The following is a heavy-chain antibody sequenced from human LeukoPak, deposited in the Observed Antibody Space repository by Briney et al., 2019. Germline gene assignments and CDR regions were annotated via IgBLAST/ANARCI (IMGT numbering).Heavy chain of an antibody. V-gene: IGHV3-23*01. Sequence: GGSLRLSCAASGFTLSSYAMSWVRQAPGKGLEWVSAISGSGGSTYYADSVKGRFTISRDNSKNTLYLQMNSLRAEDTAVYYCAKDLSYYDFWSGYSYYFDYWGQGTLVTVSS. CDR1: GFTLSSYA. CDR3: AKDLSYYDFWSGYSYYFDY. CDR2: ISGSGGST. J-gene: IGHJ4*02. D-gene: IGHD3-3*01.